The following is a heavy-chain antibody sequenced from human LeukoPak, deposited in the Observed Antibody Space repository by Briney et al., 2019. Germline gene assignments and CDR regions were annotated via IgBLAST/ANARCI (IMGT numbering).Heavy chain of an antibody. Sequence: RPSETLSLTCAVYGGSFSGYYWSWIRQPPGKGLEWIGEINHSGSTNYNPSLKSRVTISVDTSKNQFSLKLSSVTAADTAVYYCARGIGYSYAHGAFDIWGQGTMVTVSS. V-gene: IGHV4-34*01. D-gene: IGHD5-18*01. J-gene: IGHJ3*02. CDR2: INHSGST. CDR1: GGSFSGYY. CDR3: ARGIGYSYAHGAFDI.